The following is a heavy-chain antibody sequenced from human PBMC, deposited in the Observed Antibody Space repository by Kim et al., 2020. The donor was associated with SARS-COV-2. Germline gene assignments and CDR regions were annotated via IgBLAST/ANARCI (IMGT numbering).Heavy chain of an antibody. Sequence: SVKVSCKASGGTFSSYAISWVRQATGQGLEWMGRIIPILGIANYAQKFQGRVTITAEKSTSTAYMELSSLRSEDTAVYYCARELDGSYYDILTGWVGSGRGGRVDYWGQGTLVTVSS. CDR3: ARELDGSYYDILTGWVGSGRGGRVDY. V-gene: IGHV1-69*04. CDR1: GGTFSSYA. CDR2: IIPILGIA. D-gene: IGHD3-9*01. J-gene: IGHJ4*02.